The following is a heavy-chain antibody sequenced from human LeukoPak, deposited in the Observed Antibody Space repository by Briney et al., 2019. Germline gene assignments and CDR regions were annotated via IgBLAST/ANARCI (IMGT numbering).Heavy chain of an antibody. CDR2: ISSSGSTI. CDR1: VFTFSSYE. J-gene: IGHJ4*02. Sequence: GGSLRLSCAASVFTFSSYEMNWVRQAPGKGLEWVSYISSSGSTIYYADSVKGRFTISRDNAKNSLYLQMISLRAEDTAVYYCARNNYGRGDYWGQGTLVTVSS. CDR3: ARNNYGRGDY. D-gene: IGHD1/OR15-1a*01. V-gene: IGHV3-48*03.